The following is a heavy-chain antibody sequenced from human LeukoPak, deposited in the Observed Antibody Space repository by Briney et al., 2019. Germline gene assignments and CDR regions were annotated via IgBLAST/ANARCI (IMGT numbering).Heavy chain of an antibody. J-gene: IGHJ4*02. V-gene: IGHV3-23*01. CDR3: ARDPLGEYYFDY. D-gene: IGHD2/OR15-2a*01. Sequence: GGSLRLSCAASGFTFSNYAMSWARQAPGKGLEWVSAISGSGGSTYYPDSVKGRFTISRDNSKNTVYLQMNSLRAEDTAVYYCARDPLGEYYFDYWGQGTLATVSS. CDR2: ISGSGGST. CDR1: GFTFSNYA.